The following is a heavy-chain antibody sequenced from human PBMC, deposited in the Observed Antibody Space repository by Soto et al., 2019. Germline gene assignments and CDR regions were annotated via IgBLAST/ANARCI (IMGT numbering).Heavy chain of an antibody. CDR1: GGSISSGGYY. CDR2: IYYSGST. D-gene: IGHD3-22*01. J-gene: IGHJ5*02. CDR3: ARRHDMATGPNNWFDP. V-gene: IGHV4-31*03. Sequence: SETLSLTCTVSGGSISSGGYYWSWIRQHPGKGLEWIGYIYYSGSTYYNPSLKSRVTISVDTSKNQFSLKLSSVTAADTAVYYCARRHDMATGPNNWFDPWGQGTLVTVS.